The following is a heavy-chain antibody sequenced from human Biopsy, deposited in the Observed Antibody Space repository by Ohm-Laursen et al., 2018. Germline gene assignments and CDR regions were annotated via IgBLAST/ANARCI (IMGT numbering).Heavy chain of an antibody. Sequence: GTLSLTWAVSGGSISNNNYYWGWIRQPPGKGLEWIGSIFYRGSTHYKPSLKSRVNISVDTSKNQFSLRLNSVTAADTAVYYCARDYDTSGYYYVSWGQGTLVTVSS. CDR3: ARDYDTSGYYYVS. CDR2: IFYRGST. D-gene: IGHD3-22*01. CDR1: GGSISNNNYY. V-gene: IGHV4-39*02. J-gene: IGHJ5*02.